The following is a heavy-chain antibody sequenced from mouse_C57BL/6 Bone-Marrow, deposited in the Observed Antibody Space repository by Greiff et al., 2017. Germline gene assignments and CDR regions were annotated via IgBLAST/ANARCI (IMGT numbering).Heavy chain of an antibody. Sequence: QVQLQQPGAELVKPGASVKMSCKASGYTFTSYWITWVKQRPGQGLEWIGDIYPGSGSTNYNEKFKSKATLTVDTSSSTAYMQLSSLTSEDSAVYYCARDYYGNYGGYFYYGGQGTTLTVSS. CDR2: IYPGSGST. CDR1: GYTFTSYW. V-gene: IGHV1-55*01. D-gene: IGHD2-1*01. J-gene: IGHJ2*01. CDR3: ARDYYGNYGGYFYY.